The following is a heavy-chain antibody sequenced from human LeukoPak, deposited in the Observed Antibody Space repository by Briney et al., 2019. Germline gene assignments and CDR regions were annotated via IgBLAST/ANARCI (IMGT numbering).Heavy chain of an antibody. D-gene: IGHD3-3*01. CDR1: GLTFSNHS. V-gene: IGHV3-48*01. CDR3: ARMSGSRLPGY. Sequence: GGSLRLSCAASGLTFSNHSMNWVRQAPGKGLEWISYISSSSSARYYAGSVKGRFTISRDDASNSLYLQMNSLGAEDTAIYYCARMSGSRLPGYWGQGALVTVSS. J-gene: IGHJ4*02. CDR2: ISSSSSAR.